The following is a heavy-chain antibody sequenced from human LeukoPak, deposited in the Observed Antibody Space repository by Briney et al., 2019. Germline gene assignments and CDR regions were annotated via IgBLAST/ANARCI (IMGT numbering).Heavy chain of an antibody. CDR1: GYTFTSYG. CDR2: INSNNGNT. CDR3: ARDFAVTTQKYYYSYGMDV. D-gene: IGHD4-11*01. V-gene: IGHV1-18*01. Sequence: ASVKVSCKASGYTFTSYGISWVRQAPGQGLEWMGWINSNNGNTNYEQKFQGRVTMTTDTSTSTAYMELRSLRSDDTAVYYCARDFAVTTQKYYYSYGMDVWGQGTTVTVSS. J-gene: IGHJ6*02.